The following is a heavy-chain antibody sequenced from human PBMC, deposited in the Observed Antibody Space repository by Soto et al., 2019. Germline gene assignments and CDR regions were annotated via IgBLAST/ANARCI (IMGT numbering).Heavy chain of an antibody. Sequence: SETLSLTCTVSGGSVSSGSYYWSWIRQPPGKGLEWIGYIYYSGSTNYNPSLKSRVTISVDTSKNQFSLKLSSVTAADTAAYYCAGLGDYYDSSGYYSPLDYWGQGTLVTVSS. V-gene: IGHV4-61*01. D-gene: IGHD3-22*01. CDR1: GGSVSSGSYY. CDR2: IYYSGST. CDR3: AGLGDYYDSSGYYSPLDY. J-gene: IGHJ4*02.